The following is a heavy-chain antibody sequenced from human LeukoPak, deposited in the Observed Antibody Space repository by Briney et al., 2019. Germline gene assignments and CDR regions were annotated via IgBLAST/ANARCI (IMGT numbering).Heavy chain of an antibody. D-gene: IGHD3-9*01. CDR2: INHSGST. CDR3: ARQGVDILTGYYYYYYYMDV. V-gene: IGHV4-34*01. J-gene: IGHJ6*03. Sequence: SETLSLTCAVYGGSFSGYYWSWIRQPPGKGLEWIGEINHSGSTSYNPSLKSRVTISVDTSKNQFSLKLSSVTAADTAVYYCARQGVDILTGYYYYYYYMDVWGKGTTVTISS. CDR1: GGSFSGYY.